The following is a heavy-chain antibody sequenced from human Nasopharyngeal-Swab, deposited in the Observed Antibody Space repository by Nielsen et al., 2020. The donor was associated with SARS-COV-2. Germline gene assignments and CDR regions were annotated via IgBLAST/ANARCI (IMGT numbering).Heavy chain of an antibody. Sequence: GKSLKISCAASGFTFSSYSMNWVRQAPGKGLEWVSSISSSSSYIYYADSVKGRFTISRDNAKNSLYLQMNSLRAEDTAVYYCARDPFSGYWGQGTLVTVSS. D-gene: IGHD3-10*01. V-gene: IGHV3-21*01. J-gene: IGHJ4*02. CDR1: GFTFSSYS. CDR3: ARDPFSGY. CDR2: ISSSSSYI.